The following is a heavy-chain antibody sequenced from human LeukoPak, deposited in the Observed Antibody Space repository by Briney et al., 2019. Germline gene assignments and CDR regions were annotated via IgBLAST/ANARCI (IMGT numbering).Heavy chain of an antibody. J-gene: IGHJ4*02. V-gene: IGHV1-8*03. D-gene: IGHD5-12*01. Sequence: GASVKVSCKASGYTFTSYDINWVRQATGQGLEWMGWMNPNSGSTGYAQKCQGSVTITRNTSISTAYMELSGLRSEETAGYYCARGRSTGYPYYFEYWGQGTLVTVSS. CDR1: GYTFTSYD. CDR3: ARGRSTGYPYYFEY. CDR2: MNPNSGST.